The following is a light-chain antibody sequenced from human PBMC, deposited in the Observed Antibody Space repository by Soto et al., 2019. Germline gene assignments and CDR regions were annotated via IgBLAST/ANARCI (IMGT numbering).Light chain of an antibody. Sequence: QSALTQPASVSGSPGQSITISCTGATSENFVSWYQQHPGKIPKLIIYEVTYRPSGVSNRFSGSKSGNMASLTISGLQTDDEAHYYCSAYTGSTPLFGGGTKLTVL. J-gene: IGLJ2*01. CDR2: EVT. CDR3: SAYTGSTPL. CDR1: TSENF. V-gene: IGLV2-14*01.